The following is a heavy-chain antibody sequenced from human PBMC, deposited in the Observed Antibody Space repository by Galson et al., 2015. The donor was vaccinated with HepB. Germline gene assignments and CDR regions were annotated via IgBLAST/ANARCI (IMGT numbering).Heavy chain of an antibody. CDR2: ITWNGDRT. Sequence: SLRLSCAASGFSFDDFAMHWVRQAPGKGLEWVSLITWNGDRTYYADSVKGRFTISRDNSKNSLFLEMNSLRPEDTALYYCAKGLSSGYLTDYAMDVWGQGTTVTVSS. CDR3: AKGLSSGYLTDYAMDV. J-gene: IGHJ6*02. CDR1: GFSFDDFA. V-gene: IGHV3-43D*03. D-gene: IGHD3-22*01.